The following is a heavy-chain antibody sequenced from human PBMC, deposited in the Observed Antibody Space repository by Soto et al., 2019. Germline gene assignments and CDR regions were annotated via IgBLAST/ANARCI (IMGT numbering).Heavy chain of an antibody. D-gene: IGHD6-6*01. J-gene: IGHJ6*03. Sequence: GGSLRLSCAASGFTFSDYYMSWIRQAPGKGLEWVSYISSSGSTIYYADSVKGRFTISRDNAKNSLYLQMNSLRAEGTAVYYCARDGDSSSSLVYYYYYYMDVWGKGTTVTVSS. V-gene: IGHV3-11*01. CDR1: GFTFSDYY. CDR2: ISSSGSTI. CDR3: ARDGDSSSSLVYYYYYYMDV.